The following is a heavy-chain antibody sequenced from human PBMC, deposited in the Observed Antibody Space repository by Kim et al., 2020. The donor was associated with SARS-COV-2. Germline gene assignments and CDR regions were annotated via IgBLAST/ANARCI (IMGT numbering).Heavy chain of an antibody. V-gene: IGHV3-23*01. CDR1: GFTFSSYA. J-gene: IGHJ3*02. Sequence: GGSLRLSCAASGFTFSSYAMSWVRQAPGKGLEWVSAISGSGGSTYYADSVKGRFTISRDNSKNTLYLQMNSLRAEDTAVYYCAAAGYPIKYCSGGSCYPGAFDIWGQGTMVTVSS. D-gene: IGHD2-15*01. CDR3: AAAGYPIKYCSGGSCYPGAFDI. CDR2: ISGSGGST.